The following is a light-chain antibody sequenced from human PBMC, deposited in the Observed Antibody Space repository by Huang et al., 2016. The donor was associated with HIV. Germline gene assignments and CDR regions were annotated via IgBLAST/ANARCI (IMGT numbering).Light chain of an antibody. CDR2: DAS. CDR3: QQRSNWPPWT. CDR1: QSVSSY. Sequence: EIVLTQSPATLSLSPGERATLSCRASQSVSSYLAWYQQKHGQAPRLLIYDASNRATGSPARFGGSGSGTDFTLTISSLEPEDFAVYYCQQRSNWPPWTFGQGTKVEIK. V-gene: IGKV3-11*01. J-gene: IGKJ1*01.